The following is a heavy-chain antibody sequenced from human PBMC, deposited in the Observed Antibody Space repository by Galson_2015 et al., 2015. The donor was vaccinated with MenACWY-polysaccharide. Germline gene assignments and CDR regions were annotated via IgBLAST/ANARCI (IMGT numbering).Heavy chain of an antibody. CDR2: ISSGSSYI. D-gene: IGHD1-26*01. CDR1: GFTFSSYS. J-gene: IGHJ4*02. CDR3: ARGPGGGGSYGPIDY. V-gene: IGHV3-21*01. Sequence: PRLSCAASGFTFSSYSMNWVRQAPGKGLEWVSSISSGSSYIYYGDSVKGRFTISRDNAKNSLYLQMNSLRAEDTAVYYCARGPGGGGSYGPIDYWGQGTLVTVSS.